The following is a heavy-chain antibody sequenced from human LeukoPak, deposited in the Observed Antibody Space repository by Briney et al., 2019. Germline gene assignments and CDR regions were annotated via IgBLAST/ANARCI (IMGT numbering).Heavy chain of an antibody. V-gene: IGHV3-21*01. D-gene: IGHD1-1*01. CDR2: ISSGSSYI. CDR3: TRDRPGDGAFDI. J-gene: IGHJ3*02. Sequence: GGSLRLSCAASGFTFSSYAMSWVRQAPGKGLEWVSSISSGSSYIYYEDSVEGRFTASRDNAKNSLYLQMSSLRAEDTAVYYCTRDRPGDGAFDIWGQGTKVTVAS. CDR1: GFTFSSYA.